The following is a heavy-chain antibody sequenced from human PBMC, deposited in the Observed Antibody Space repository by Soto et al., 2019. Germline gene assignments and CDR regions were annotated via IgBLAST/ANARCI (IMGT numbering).Heavy chain of an antibody. CDR3: ARDMRAPTIFGVVNDWFDP. CDR2: IIPIFGTA. V-gene: IGHV1-69*01. D-gene: IGHD3-3*01. CDR1: GGTFSSYA. Sequence: QVPLVQSGAEVKKPGSSVKVSCKASGGTFSSYAISWVRQAPGQGLEWMGGIIPIFGTANYAQKFQGRVTITADESTSTAYMELSSLRSEDTAVYYCARDMRAPTIFGVVNDWFDPWGQGTLVTVSS. J-gene: IGHJ5*02.